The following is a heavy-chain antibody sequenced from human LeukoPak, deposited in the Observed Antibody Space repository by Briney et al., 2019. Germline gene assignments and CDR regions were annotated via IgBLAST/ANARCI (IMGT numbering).Heavy chain of an antibody. CDR3: AREVSSGWYDY. CDR1: GFTFSTYS. Sequence: GGSLRLSCVASGFTFSTYSMNWVRQAPVKGLEWVSSISSSSSFTSYADSVKGRFTIFRDNAKNSLYLQMNSLRAEDTAVFYCAREVSSGWYDYWGQGTLVIVSS. J-gene: IGHJ4*02. D-gene: IGHD6-19*01. CDR2: ISSSSSFT. V-gene: IGHV3-21*01.